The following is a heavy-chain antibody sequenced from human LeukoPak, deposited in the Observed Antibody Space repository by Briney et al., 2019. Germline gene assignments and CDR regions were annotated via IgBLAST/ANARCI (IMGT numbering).Heavy chain of an antibody. CDR2: IYYSGST. V-gene: IGHV4-30-4*01. CDR1: GGSISSGDCY. J-gene: IGHJ5*02. D-gene: IGHD4-17*01. CDR3: ASAYGDYINWFDP. Sequence: PSETLSLTCTVSGGSISSGDCYWSWIRQPPGKGLEWIGYIYYSGSTYYNPSLKSRVTISVDTSKNQFSLKLSSVTAADTAVYYCASAYGDYINWFDPWGQGTLVTVSS.